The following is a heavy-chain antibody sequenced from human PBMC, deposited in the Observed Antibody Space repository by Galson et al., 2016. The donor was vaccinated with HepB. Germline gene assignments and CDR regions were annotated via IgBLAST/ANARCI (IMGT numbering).Heavy chain of an antibody. J-gene: IGHJ5*02. CDR1: GDSVFSDSAA. Sequence: CAISGDSVFSDSAAWNWIRQSPSRGLEWLGRTYYRSRWYNDYAVFVKGRIAINVDTSKNQYSLQLNSVTPEDTAVYYCARAPPSVGAIWFDPWGQGTLVTVSS. V-gene: IGHV6-1*01. D-gene: IGHD1-26*01. CDR2: TYYRSRWYN. CDR3: ARAPPSVGAIWFDP.